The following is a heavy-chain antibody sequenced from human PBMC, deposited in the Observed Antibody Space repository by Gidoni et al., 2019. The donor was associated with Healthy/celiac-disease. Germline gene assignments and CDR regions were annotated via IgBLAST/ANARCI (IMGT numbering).Heavy chain of an antibody. CDR1: SNAW. CDR2: IKSKTDGGTT. D-gene: IGHD6-13*01. Sequence: SNAWMNWVRQAPGKGLEWVGRIKSKTDGGTTEYAAPVKGRFTISRDDSKNTLYLQMKSLKTEDTAVSYCTFDSSSWFGHVYCIDVWGQGTTFTVSS. V-gene: IGHV3-15*07. CDR3: TFDSSSWFGHVYCIDV. J-gene: IGHJ6*02.